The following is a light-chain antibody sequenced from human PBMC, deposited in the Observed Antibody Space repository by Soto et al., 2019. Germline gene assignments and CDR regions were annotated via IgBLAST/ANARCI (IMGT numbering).Light chain of an antibody. CDR1: QSVLYSSTHKNY. V-gene: IGKV4-1*01. J-gene: IGKJ4*01. Sequence: DIVMTQSPDSLAVSLGERATINCKSSQSVLYSSTHKNYLAWYQQTPGQPPKLLIYWASTRESGVPDRFSGSGSGTDFTLTISSLQAEDVAVYYCYQYYFTPLTFGGGTKVEIK. CDR3: YQYYFTPLT. CDR2: WAS.